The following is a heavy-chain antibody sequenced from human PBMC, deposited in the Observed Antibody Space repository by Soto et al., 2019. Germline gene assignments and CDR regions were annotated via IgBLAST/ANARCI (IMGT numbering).Heavy chain of an antibody. Sequence: GGSLRLSCAASGITFSDAWMTWVRQVPGKGLEWVGRVKSIADAGTTTYAAPVKGRFSISRDDSNSTLFLQMNSLKIEDTAVYYCTTGRYTFGLDSWGQGILVTVSS. D-gene: IGHD3-16*01. V-gene: IGHV3-15*01. CDR2: VKSIADAGTT. CDR1: GITFSDAW. CDR3: TTGRYTFGLDS. J-gene: IGHJ4*02.